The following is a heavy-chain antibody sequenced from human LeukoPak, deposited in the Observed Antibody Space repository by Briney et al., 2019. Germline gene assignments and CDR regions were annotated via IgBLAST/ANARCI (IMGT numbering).Heavy chain of an antibody. CDR1: GFTFSSYA. CDR2: ISYDGSNK. D-gene: IGHD2-15*01. V-gene: IGHV3-30*04. Sequence: GGSLRLSCAASGFTFSSYAMHWVRQAPGKGLEWVAVISYDGSNKYYADSVKGRFTISRDNSKNTLYLQMNSLRAEDTAVYYCARGSGGRGAYYYYGMDVWGKGTTVTVSS. J-gene: IGHJ6*04. CDR3: ARGSGGRGAYYYYGMDV.